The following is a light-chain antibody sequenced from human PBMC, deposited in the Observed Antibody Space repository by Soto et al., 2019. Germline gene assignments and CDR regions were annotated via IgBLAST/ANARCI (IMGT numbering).Light chain of an antibody. Sequence: EIVMTQSPATLSVSPGERATLSCRASQSISTELAWYQQKPGQPPRLLIYSASTRATGVPARYTGSGSGTEFTPTISGLQSEDFAVYYCQQGHNWPLTSGQGTRLEI. J-gene: IGKJ2*01. V-gene: IGKV3-15*01. CDR3: QQGHNWPLT. CDR2: SAS. CDR1: QSISTE.